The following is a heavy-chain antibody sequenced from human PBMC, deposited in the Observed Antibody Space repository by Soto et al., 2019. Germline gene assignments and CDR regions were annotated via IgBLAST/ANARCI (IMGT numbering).Heavy chain of an antibody. CDR3: ATPRSMVRGVRGYYYMDV. CDR1: GYTFTSYD. J-gene: IGHJ6*03. CDR2: MNPNSGNT. Sequence: QVQLVQSGAEVKKPGASVKVSCKASGYTFTSYDINWVRQATGQGLEWMGCMNPNSGNTGYAQKFQGRVTMTRNTSISTAYMELRSLRSEDTAVYYCATPRSMVRGVRGYYYMDVWGKGTTVTVSS. V-gene: IGHV1-8*01. D-gene: IGHD3-10*01.